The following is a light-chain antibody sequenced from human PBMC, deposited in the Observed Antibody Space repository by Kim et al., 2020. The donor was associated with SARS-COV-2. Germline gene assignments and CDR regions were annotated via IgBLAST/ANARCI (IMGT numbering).Light chain of an antibody. CDR2: EVS. CDR1: SSDVGGYNY. J-gene: IGLJ1*01. Sequence: QSALTQPPSASGSPGQSVTISCTGTSSDVGGYNYVSWYQQHPGKAPKLMIYEVSKRPSGVPDRFSGSKSGNTAYLTVSGLQPEDEAEYHCSSFAGITLYVFETGTKVTVL. V-gene: IGLV2-8*01. CDR3: SSFAGITLYV.